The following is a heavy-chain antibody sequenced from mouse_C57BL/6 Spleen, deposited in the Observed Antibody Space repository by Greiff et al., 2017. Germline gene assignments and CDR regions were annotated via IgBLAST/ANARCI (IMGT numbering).Heavy chain of an antibody. D-gene: IGHD1-1*01. CDR2: IRNKANGYTT. CDR3: ARYNGLTGYYAMDY. V-gene: IGHV7-3*01. J-gene: IGHJ4*01. Sequence: VMLVESGGGLVQPGGSLSLSCAASGFTFTDYYMSWVRQPPGKALEWLGFIRNKANGYTTEYSASVKGRFTISRDNSQSILYLQMNALRAEDSATYYCARYNGLTGYYAMDYWGQGTSVTVSS. CDR1: GFTFTDYY.